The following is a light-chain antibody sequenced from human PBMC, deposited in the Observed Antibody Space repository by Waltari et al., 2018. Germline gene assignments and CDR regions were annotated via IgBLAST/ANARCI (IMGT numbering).Light chain of an antibody. Sequence: SYVLTQPPSVSVAPGETARITWGGDNIGSYRVHWYQQKPGQAPVLVIRYDSDRPSGIPEQFSGSNSANTATLTISRVEAGDEANYYCQVWHAAIDPGVFGTGTEVTV. CDR3: QVWHAAIDPGV. J-gene: IGLJ1*01. V-gene: IGLV3-21*04. CDR2: YDS. CDR1: NIGSYR.